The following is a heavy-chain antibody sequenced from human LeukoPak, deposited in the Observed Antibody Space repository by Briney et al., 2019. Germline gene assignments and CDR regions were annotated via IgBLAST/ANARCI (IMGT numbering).Heavy chain of an antibody. CDR1: GFIFSSYA. Sequence: GGSLRLSCVASGFIFSSYAMHWVRQAPGKGLEWVAVISYDGSNKYYAESVKGRFTIFRDNAKNSLYLQMNGLRAEDTAIYYCTRVGYIDEGIDYWGQGTLVTVSS. CDR2: ISYDGSNK. J-gene: IGHJ4*02. D-gene: IGHD5-24*01. CDR3: TRVGYIDEGIDY. V-gene: IGHV3-30-3*01.